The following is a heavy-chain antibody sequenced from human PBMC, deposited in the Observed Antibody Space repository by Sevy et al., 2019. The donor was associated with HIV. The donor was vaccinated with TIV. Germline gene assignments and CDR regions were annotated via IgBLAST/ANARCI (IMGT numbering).Heavy chain of an antibody. V-gene: IGHV3-48*04. D-gene: IGHD4-17*01. CDR2: ISSSSRTI. Sequence: GGSLRLSCAASGFTFSSYSMNWVRRAPGKGLEWLSYISSSSRTIYYADSVKGRFTNSRDNDKNSLYLQMTGLRVEDTALYYCARDRYGDYDFDYWGQGTMVTVSS. CDR1: GFTFSSYS. J-gene: IGHJ4*02. CDR3: ARDRYGDYDFDY.